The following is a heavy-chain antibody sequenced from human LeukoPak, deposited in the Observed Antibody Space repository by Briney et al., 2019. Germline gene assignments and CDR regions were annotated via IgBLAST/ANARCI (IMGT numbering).Heavy chain of an antibody. CDR1: GGSISSYY. J-gene: IGHJ4*02. CDR3: ARDRGQLGAWDYFDY. D-gene: IGHD6-6*01. V-gene: IGHV4-4*07. CDR2: MYPSEST. Sequence: SETLSLTCTVSGGSISSYYWSWIRQPAGKGLEWIGRMYPSESTNYNASLKSRVTMSVDTSKNQFSLRLTSVTAADTAVYYCARDRGQLGAWDYFDYWGQGTLVTVSS.